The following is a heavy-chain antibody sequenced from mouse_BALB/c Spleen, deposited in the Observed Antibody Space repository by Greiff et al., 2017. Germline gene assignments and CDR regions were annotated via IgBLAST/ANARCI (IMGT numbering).Heavy chain of an antibody. CDR2: ISSGGST. D-gene: IGHD1-1*01. V-gene: IGHV5-6-5*01. J-gene: IGHJ4*01. CDR1: GFTFSSYA. CDR3: AREILRSYAMDY. Sequence: EVKLVGSGGGLVKPGGSLKLSCAASGFTFSSYAMSWVRQTPEKRLEWVASISSGGSTYYPDSVKGRFTISRDNARNILYLQMSSLRSEDTAMYYCAREILRSYAMDYWGQGTSVTVSS.